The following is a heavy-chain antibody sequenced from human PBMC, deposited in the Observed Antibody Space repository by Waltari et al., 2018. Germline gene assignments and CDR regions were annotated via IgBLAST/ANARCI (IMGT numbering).Heavy chain of an antibody. J-gene: IGHJ6*03. CDR3: AKDPGKMTAGYYMDV. V-gene: IGHV3-30*02. CDR1: GFTFSRYG. Sequence: QVQLVESGGGVVQPGGSLRVSCAASGFTFSRYGMHWVRQAPGKGLEWVAFIGYDGSDKYYADSVKGRFTISRYNSKYTLSLQMNSLRPDDTGVYYCAKDPGKMTAGYYMDVWGKGTTVTVSS. CDR2: IGYDGSDK. D-gene: IGHD3-10*01.